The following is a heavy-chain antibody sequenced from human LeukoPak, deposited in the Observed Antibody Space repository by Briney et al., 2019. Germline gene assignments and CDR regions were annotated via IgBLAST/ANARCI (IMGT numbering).Heavy chain of an antibody. CDR3: ARNTAAIVLRYFYFYMDV. D-gene: IGHD2-2*02. Sequence: GGSLRLSCAASGFTFSSYTMNWARQAPGKGLQWVSSISSSSSLIYYADSVKGRFTISRDNAKNSLYLQMNSLRAEDTAVYYCARNTAAIVLRYFYFYMDVWGKGTTVTVSS. CDR2: ISSSSSLI. J-gene: IGHJ6*03. V-gene: IGHV3-21*01. CDR1: GFTFSSYT.